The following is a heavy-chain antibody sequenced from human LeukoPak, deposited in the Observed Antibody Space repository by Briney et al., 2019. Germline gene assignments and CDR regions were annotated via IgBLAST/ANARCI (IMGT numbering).Heavy chain of an antibody. J-gene: IGHJ4*02. CDR2: IYYSGTT. V-gene: IGHV4-59*01. CDR1: GGSIRNYY. D-gene: IGHD6-19*01. Sequence: SETLSLTCTVSGGSIRNYYWSWIRQPPGKGLEWIGYIYYSGTTNYNPSLKSRVTISIDTSENQFSLKLSSVTAADTAVYYCARCFGSGCPNGVFDYWGQGTLVTVSS. CDR3: ARCFGSGCPNGVFDY.